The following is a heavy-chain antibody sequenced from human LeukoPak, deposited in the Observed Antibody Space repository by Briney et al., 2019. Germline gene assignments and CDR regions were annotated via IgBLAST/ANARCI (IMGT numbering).Heavy chain of an antibody. J-gene: IGHJ6*03. CDR2: VSGSAGRT. D-gene: IGHD3-3*01. CDR1: GFTFSSYA. Sequence: GSLRLSCAASGFTFSSYAMNWVHQAPGKGLEWVSTVSGSAGRTDYADSVKGRFTISRDNLKNTLYLQMNGLRAEDTAVYYCAKVFGVEYFYYMDVWGNGATVIVSS. CDR3: AKVFGVEYFYYMDV. V-gene: IGHV3-23*01.